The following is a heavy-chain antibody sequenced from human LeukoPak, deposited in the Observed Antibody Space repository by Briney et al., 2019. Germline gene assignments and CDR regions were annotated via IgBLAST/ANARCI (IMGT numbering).Heavy chain of an antibody. J-gene: IGHJ6*03. V-gene: IGHV3-66*01. CDR1: GFTVSSNY. D-gene: IGHD6-13*01. CDR2: IYSGGST. CDR3: ARATRGSSSQYYYYYYYMDV. Sequence: GGSLRLSCAASGFTVSSNYMSWVRQAPGKGLEWDSVIYSGGSTYYADSVKGRFTISRDNSKNTLYLQMNSLRAEDTAVYYCARATRGSSSQYYYYYYYMDVWGKGTTVTISS.